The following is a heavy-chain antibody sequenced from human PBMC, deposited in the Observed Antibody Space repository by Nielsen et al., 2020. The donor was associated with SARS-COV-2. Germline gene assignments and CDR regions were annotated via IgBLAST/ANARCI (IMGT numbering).Heavy chain of an antibody. CDR3: AGELPDAFDI. D-gene: IGHD2-21*01. CDR1: GFTFSSYA. V-gene: IGHV3-30-3*01. Sequence: GESLKISCAASGFTFSSYAMHWVRQAPGKGLEWVAVISYDGSNKYYADSVKGRFTISRDNSKNTLYLQMNSLRAEDTAVYYCAGELPDAFDIWGQGTMVTVSS. CDR2: ISYDGSNK. J-gene: IGHJ3*02.